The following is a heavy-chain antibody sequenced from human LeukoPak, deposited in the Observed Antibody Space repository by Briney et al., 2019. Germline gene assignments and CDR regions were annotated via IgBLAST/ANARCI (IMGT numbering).Heavy chain of an antibody. V-gene: IGHV1-69*05. Sequence: ASVKVSCKASGGTFSSYAISWVRQAPGQGLEWMGGIIPIFGTANYAQKFQGRVTITTDESTSTAYMELSSLRSEDTAVYYCARDRSPNCSGGSCYSDLDHWGQGTLVTVSS. CDR3: ARDRSPNCSGGSCYSDLDH. D-gene: IGHD2-15*01. J-gene: IGHJ4*02. CDR1: GGTFSSYA. CDR2: IIPIFGTA.